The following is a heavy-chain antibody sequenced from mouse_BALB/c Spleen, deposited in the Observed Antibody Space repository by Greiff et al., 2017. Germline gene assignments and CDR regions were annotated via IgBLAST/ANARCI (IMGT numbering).Heavy chain of an antibody. J-gene: IGHJ3*01. CDR3: AAYYGNYLFAY. CDR2: INPSTGYT. Sequence: QVQLQQSGAELAKPGASVKMSCKASGYTFTSYWMHWVKQRPGQGLEWIGYINPSTGYTEYNQKFKDKATLTADKSSSTAYMQLSSLTSEDSAVYYCAAYYGNYLFAYWGQGTLVTVSA. V-gene: IGHV1-7*01. D-gene: IGHD2-10*01. CDR1: GYTFTSYW.